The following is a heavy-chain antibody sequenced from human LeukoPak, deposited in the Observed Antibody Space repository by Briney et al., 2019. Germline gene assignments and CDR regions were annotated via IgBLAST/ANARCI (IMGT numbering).Heavy chain of an antibody. Sequence: GESLKISCKGSGYSFTSYWIGWVRQMPGKGLEWMGIIYPGDSDTRYSPSFQGQVTISADKSISTAYLQWSSLKASDTAMYYCARTFGYCSGGSCYPLSHDYWGQGTLVTVSS. CDR1: GYSFTSYW. J-gene: IGHJ4*02. CDR3: ARTFGYCSGGSCYPLSHDY. D-gene: IGHD2-15*01. V-gene: IGHV5-51*01. CDR2: IYPGDSDT.